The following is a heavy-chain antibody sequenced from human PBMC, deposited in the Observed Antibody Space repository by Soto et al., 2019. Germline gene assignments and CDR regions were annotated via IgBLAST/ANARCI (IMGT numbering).Heavy chain of an antibody. Sequence: QVQLVESGGGVVQPGRSLRLSCAASGFTFSSYAMHWVRQAPGKGLEWVAVISYDGSNKYYADSVKGRFTISRDNSKNTLYLQMNSLRAEDTAVYYCARDPGSSSWYFDYWGQGTLVTVSS. V-gene: IGHV3-30-3*01. CDR2: ISYDGSNK. CDR3: ARDPGSSSWYFDY. J-gene: IGHJ4*02. CDR1: GFTFSSYA. D-gene: IGHD6-13*01.